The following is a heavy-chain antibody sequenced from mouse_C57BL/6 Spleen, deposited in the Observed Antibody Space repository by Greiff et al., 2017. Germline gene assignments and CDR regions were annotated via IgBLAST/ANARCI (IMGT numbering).Heavy chain of an antibody. J-gene: IGHJ2*01. CDR3: ASTLGVTTGYYFDY. CDR2: INPNNGGT. Sequence: EVQLQQSGPELVKPGASVKISCKASGYTFTDYYMNWVKQSHGKSLEWIGDINPNNGGTSYNQKFKGKATLTVDKSSSTAYMELRSLTSEDSAVYYCASTLGVTTGYYFDYWGQGTTLTVSS. D-gene: IGHD2-2*01. CDR1: GYTFTDYY. V-gene: IGHV1-26*01.